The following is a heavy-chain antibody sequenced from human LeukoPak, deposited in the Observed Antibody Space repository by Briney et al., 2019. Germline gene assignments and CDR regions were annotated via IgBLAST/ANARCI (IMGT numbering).Heavy chain of an antibody. V-gene: IGHV3-30*02. CDR2: IRFDGSNT. J-gene: IGHJ4*02. CDR3: ARAGSGWYNSFDY. D-gene: IGHD6-19*01. CDR1: GFTFSSYG. Sequence: GGSLRLSCAASGFTFSSYGMHWVRQAPGKGLEWVAFIRFDGSNTYYADSVKGRFTISRDNSKNTLYLQMNSLRVEDTAVYYCARAGSGWYNSFDYWGQGTLVTVSS.